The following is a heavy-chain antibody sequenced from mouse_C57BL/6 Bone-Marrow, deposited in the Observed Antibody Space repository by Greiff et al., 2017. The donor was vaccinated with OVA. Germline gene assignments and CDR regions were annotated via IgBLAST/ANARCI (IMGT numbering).Heavy chain of an antibody. D-gene: IGHD2-5*01. CDR3: ARNYYSNYVWYFDV. V-gene: IGHV1-76*01. J-gene: IGHJ1*03. Sequence: VQLVESGAELVRPGASVKLSCKASGYTFTDYYINWVKQRPGQGLEWIARIYPGSGNTYYNEKFKGKATLTAEKSSSTAYMQLSSLTSEDSAVYFCARNYYSNYVWYFDVWGTGTTVTVSS. CDR2: IYPGSGNT. CDR1: GYTFTDYY.